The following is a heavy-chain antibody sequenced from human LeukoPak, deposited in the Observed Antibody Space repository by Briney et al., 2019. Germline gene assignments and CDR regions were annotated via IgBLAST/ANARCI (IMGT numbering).Heavy chain of an antibody. V-gene: IGHV4-34*01. J-gene: IGHJ4*02. D-gene: IGHD1-26*01. CDR2: INHSGGT. CDR1: GGSFSAYH. Sequence: SETLSLTCTVYGGSFSAYHWNWIRQPPGKGLEWIGAINHSGGTNYNPSLKSRVTISLDTSKNQFSLKLSAMTAADTAVYYCARVSSGRYYILDYWGQGTLVTVSS. CDR3: ARVSSGRYYILDY.